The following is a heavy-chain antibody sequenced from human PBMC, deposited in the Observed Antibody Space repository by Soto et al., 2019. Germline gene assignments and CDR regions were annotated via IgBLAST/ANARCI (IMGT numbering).Heavy chain of an antibody. Sequence: GGSLRLSCAASGFTFSSYGMHWVRQAPGKGLEWVAVISYDGSNKYYADSVKGRFTISRDNSKNTLYRQMNSLRAEDTAVYYCAKDMDDFLSSSSFYYYGMDVWGQGTTVTVSS. V-gene: IGHV3-30*18. J-gene: IGHJ6*02. CDR1: GFTFSSYG. CDR3: AKDMDDFLSSSSFYYYGMDV. D-gene: IGHD6-6*01. CDR2: ISYDGSNK.